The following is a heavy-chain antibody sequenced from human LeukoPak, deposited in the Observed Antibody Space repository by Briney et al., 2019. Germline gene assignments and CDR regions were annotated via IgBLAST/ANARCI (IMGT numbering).Heavy chain of an antibody. Sequence: GASVKVSCKASGYTFTGYYMHWVRQAAGQGLEWMGWINPNSGGTNYAQKFQGRVTMTRDTSISTAYMELSRLRSDETAVYYCVRPSVGRSRRDFDYWGEGTLVTVSS. D-gene: IGHD1-26*01. CDR3: VRPSVGRSRRDFDY. CDR1: GYTFTGYY. CDR2: INPNSGGT. J-gene: IGHJ4*02. V-gene: IGHV1-2*02.